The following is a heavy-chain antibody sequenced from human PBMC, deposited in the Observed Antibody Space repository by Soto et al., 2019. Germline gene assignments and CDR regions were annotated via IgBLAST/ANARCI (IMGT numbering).Heavy chain of an antibody. CDR1: GDSISTDD. Sequence: SETLSLTCTVSGDSISTDDWTWIRQPPGMGLEWIGYVYYTGTTGYNPSLKSRVTISIDGSKNQISLKLSSVTAADTAFYYCARLGGYYHSLDTWGQGTLVTVSS. CDR2: VYYTGTT. J-gene: IGHJ5*02. V-gene: IGHV4-59*08. CDR3: ARLGGYYHSLDT. D-gene: IGHD3-22*01.